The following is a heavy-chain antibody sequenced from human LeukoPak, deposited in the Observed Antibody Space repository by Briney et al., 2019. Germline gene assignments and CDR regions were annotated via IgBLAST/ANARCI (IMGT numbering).Heavy chain of an antibody. CDR3: ERSYPYDSSGYYPVTFDY. CDR1: GGSISSSSYF. CDR2: IYYSGST. D-gene: IGHD3-22*01. Sequence: SETLSLTCTVSGGSISSSSYFWGWIRQPPGKGLEWIGSIYYSGSTYYNPTLKSRVTISVDTSKNQFSLKLSSVTAADTAVYYCERSYPYDSSGYYPVTFDYWGQGTLVTVSS. V-gene: IGHV4-39*01. J-gene: IGHJ4*02.